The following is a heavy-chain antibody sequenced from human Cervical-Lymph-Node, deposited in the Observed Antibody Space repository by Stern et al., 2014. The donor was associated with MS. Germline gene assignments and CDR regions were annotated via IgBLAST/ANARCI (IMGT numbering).Heavy chain of an antibody. CDR1: GGSISSSSYY. V-gene: IGHV4-39*01. CDR2: IYYSGST. Sequence: QVQLQESGPGLVKPSETLSLTCTVSGGSISSSSYYWGWIRQPPGKGLEWIGSIYYSGSTYYNPSLKSRVTLSVDTSKNQFSLQLSSVTAADTAVYYCARHKGSGLRNFDYWGQGTLVTVSS. D-gene: IGHD6-19*01. CDR3: ARHKGSGLRNFDY. J-gene: IGHJ4*02.